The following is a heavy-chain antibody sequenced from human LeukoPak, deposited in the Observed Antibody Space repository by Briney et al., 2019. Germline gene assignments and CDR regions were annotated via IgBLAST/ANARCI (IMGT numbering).Heavy chain of an antibody. CDR2: ISYDGSNK. CDR1: GFTFSSYG. Sequence: GGSLRLSCAAFGFTFSSYGMHWVRQAPGKGLEWVAVISYDGSNKYYADSVKGRFTISRDNSKNTLYLQMNSLRAEDTAVYYCAKDQGHIVVVYAFDIWGQGTMVTVSS. D-gene: IGHD2-21*01. CDR3: AKDQGHIVVVYAFDI. V-gene: IGHV3-30*18. J-gene: IGHJ3*02.